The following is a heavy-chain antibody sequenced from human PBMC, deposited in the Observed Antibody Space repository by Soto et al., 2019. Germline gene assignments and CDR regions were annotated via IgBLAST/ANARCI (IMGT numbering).Heavy chain of an antibody. J-gene: IGHJ4*02. Sequence: GASVKVSCKASGYTSTSHYMHWVRQAPGQGLEWMGVINPSGTSTFYAQKFHDRVALTRDTSTSTVYMELSSLRSEDTAVYYCAYRLNYFDYWGQGTLVTVSS. CDR2: INPSGTST. CDR1: GYTSTSHY. CDR3: AYRLNYFDY. V-gene: IGHV1-46*03.